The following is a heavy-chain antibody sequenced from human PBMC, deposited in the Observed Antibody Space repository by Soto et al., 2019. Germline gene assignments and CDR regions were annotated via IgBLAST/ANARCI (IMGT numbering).Heavy chain of an antibody. CDR1: GYTFTGFH. V-gene: IGHV1-2*04. Sequence: ASVKVSCKASGYTFTGFHIHWVRQAPGQGLEWMGWINPNGGGRNYAQKFQGWVTMTRDTSISTAYMELSRLKSDDTAVYYCARGSVRPTPHSDYWGQGTLVTVSS. J-gene: IGHJ4*02. CDR3: ARGSVRPTPHSDY. CDR2: INPNGGGR. D-gene: IGHD4-17*01.